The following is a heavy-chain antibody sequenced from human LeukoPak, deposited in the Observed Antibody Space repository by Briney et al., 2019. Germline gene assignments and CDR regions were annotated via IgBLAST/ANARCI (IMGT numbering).Heavy chain of an antibody. CDR1: GYTFTSYD. CDR2: MNPNSGNT. D-gene: IGHD4-17*01. V-gene: IGHV1-8*03. CDR3: ARTYGDYFNWFDP. J-gene: IGHJ5*02. Sequence: GASVKVSCKASGYTFTSYDINWVRQATGQGLEWMGWMNPNSGNTGYAQKFQGRVTITRNTSISTTYMELSSLRSDDTAVYYCARTYGDYFNWFDPWGQGTLVTVSS.